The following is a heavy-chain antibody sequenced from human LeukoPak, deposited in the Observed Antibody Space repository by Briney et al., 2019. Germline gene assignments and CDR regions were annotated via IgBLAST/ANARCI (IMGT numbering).Heavy chain of an antibody. CDR2: ISGSGGST. V-gene: IGHV3-23*01. CDR3: ANSANYGGNSGFFDY. CDR1: GFTFDSYA. J-gene: IGHJ4*02. D-gene: IGHD4-23*01. Sequence: GGSLRLSCAASGFTFDSYAMSWVRQAPGKGLEWVSTISGSGGSTYYADSVKGRFTISRDNSKNTLHLQMNSLRAEDTAVYYCANSANYGGNSGFFDYWGQGTLVTVSS.